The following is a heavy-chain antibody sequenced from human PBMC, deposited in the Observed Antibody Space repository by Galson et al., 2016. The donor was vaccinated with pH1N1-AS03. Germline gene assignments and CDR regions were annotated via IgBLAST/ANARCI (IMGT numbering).Heavy chain of an antibody. CDR1: GFTFRTFS. Sequence: SLRLSCAASGFTFRTFSIYWVRQAPGKGLEYVSGISDNGINTYYADPVQARFTISRDKSKNTVYLQMSSLRTEDTAVYYCIKEGNRLQSRSSDAFDIWGRGTMVTVSS. CDR3: IKEGNRLQSRSSDAFDI. V-gene: IGHV3-64D*06. CDR2: ISDNGINT. J-gene: IGHJ3*02. D-gene: IGHD6-13*01.